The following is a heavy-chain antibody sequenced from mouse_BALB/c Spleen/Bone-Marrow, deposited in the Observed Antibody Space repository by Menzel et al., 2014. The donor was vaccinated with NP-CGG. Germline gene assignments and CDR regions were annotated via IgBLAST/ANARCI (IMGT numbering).Heavy chain of an antibody. CDR1: GFTFNSYG. Sequence: EVKLVESGGGLVKSGGSLKLSCAASGFTFNSYGMSWVRQTPEKRLEWVATISGGGSYTFYPDSVKGRFTISRDNAKNNLYLQLSSLRSEDTALYYCARHAYYDQTEVSFVYWGQGTQVTVSA. D-gene: IGHD2-4*01. CDR3: ARHAYYDQTEVSFVY. J-gene: IGHJ3*01. V-gene: IGHV5-9-2*01. CDR2: ISGGGSYT.